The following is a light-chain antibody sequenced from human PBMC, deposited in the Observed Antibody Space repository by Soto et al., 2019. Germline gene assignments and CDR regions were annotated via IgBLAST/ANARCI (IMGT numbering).Light chain of an antibody. J-gene: IGKJ2*01. CDR2: AAS. Sequence: DIQMTQSPSSLSASVGDRVTITCRASQSISSYLNWYQQKPGKAPKLLIYAASSLQSGVPSRFSCSGSGTDFTLTISSLQPEAFATYYCQQSYSTPVYTFGQGTKLEIK. CDR3: QQSYSTPVYT. V-gene: IGKV1-39*01. CDR1: QSISSY.